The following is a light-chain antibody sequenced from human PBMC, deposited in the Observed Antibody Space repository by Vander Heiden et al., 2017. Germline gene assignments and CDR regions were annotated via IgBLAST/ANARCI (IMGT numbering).Light chain of an antibody. J-gene: IGLJ2*01. Sequence: SYELTQPPSVSVSPGQTARITCSGDALPKQYAFWYQQKPGQAPVLVMYKDSERSSGIPDRFSGSSSGTTVKLKISGVQAEDEADYYCQSADSSGADVVFGGGTKLTVL. CDR2: KDS. CDR3: QSADSSGADVV. CDR1: ALPKQY. V-gene: IGLV3-25*03.